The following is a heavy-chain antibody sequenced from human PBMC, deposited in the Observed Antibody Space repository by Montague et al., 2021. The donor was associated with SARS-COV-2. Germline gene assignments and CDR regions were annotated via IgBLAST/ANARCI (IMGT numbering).Heavy chain of an antibody. V-gene: IGHV4-59*08. J-gene: IGHJ4*01. Sequence: SETLSLTCTVSGGSISGYYWSWIRHPPGTGRELNGYIYYSGSTNNNPSLKSQVTISVDTSKNQYSLKLSSVTAADTAVYYCESGFDYWGQGTMVTVSS. CDR2: IYYSGST. CDR1: GGSISGYY. CDR3: ESGFDY.